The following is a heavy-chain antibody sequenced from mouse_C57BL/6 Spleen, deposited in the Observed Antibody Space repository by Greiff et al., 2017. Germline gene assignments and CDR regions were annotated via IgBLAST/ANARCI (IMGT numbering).Heavy chain of an antibody. J-gene: IGHJ4*01. Sequence: EVQLQQSGPGLVKPSQSLSLTCSVTGYSITSGYYWNWIRQFPGNKLEWMGYISYDGSNNYNPSLKNRISITRDTSKNQFFLKLNSVTTEDTATDYGARGGYGSSYAMDYWGQGTSVTVSS. CDR1: GYSITSGYY. D-gene: IGHD1-1*01. V-gene: IGHV3-6*01. CDR3: ARGGYGSSYAMDY. CDR2: ISYDGSN.